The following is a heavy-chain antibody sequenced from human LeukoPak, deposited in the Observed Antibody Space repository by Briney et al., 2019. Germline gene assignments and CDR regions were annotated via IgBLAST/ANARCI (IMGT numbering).Heavy chain of an antibody. V-gene: IGHV3-30*02. CDR2: IRYDGSNK. CDR1: GFTFSSYG. D-gene: IGHD6-19*01. CDR3: AKDPAVATSATM. J-gene: IGHJ4*02. Sequence: GGSLRLSCAASGFTFSSYGMHWVRQAPGKGLEWVAFIRYDGSNKYYADSVKGRFTISRDNSKNTLYLQMNSLRAEDTAVYYCAKDPAVATSATMWGQGTLVTVSS.